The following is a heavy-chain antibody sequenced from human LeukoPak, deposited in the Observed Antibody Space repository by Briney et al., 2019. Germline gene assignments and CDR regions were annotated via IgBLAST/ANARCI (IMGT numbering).Heavy chain of an antibody. CDR2: IYYSGST. V-gene: IGHV4-31*03. J-gene: IGHJ6*02. CDR3: ARYSSVQAMDV. Sequence: PSQTLSLTCTVSGGSISSGGYYWSWIRQHPGKGLEWIGYIYYSGSTYYNPSLKSRVIISVDTSKNQFSLKLSSVTAADTAVYYCARYSSVQAMDVWGQGTTVTVSS. D-gene: IGHD2-15*01. CDR1: GGSISSGGYY.